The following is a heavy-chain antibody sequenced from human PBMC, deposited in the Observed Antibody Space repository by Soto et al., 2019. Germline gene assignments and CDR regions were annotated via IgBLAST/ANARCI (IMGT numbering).Heavy chain of an antibody. CDR2: ISATGGGT. V-gene: IGHV3-23*01. J-gene: IGHJ1*01. Sequence: GSLRLSCAASGFKFINYTMSLVRQAPGKGLEWVSLISATGGGTYYADSVKGRFTISRDNSHNTLYLQVHSLTAEDTAVYYCAKDRRVVGNSAYCIDLWAQGSQVTVTS. D-gene: IGHD1-26*01. CDR3: AKDRRVVGNSAYCIDL. CDR1: GFKFINYT.